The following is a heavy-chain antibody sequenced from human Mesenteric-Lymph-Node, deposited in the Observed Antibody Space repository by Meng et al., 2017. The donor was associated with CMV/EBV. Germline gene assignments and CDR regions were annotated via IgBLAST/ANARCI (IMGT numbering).Heavy chain of an antibody. Sequence: GESLKISCAASGFTFSSYSMNWVRQAPGKGLEWVSYISSSSSTIYYADSVKGRFTISRDNAKNSLYLQMNSLRAEDTAVYYCARDNYYDSSGYPYYFDYWGQGTLVTVSS. CDR3: ARDNYYDSSGYPYYFDY. CDR2: ISSSSSTI. D-gene: IGHD3-22*01. V-gene: IGHV3-48*04. J-gene: IGHJ4*02. CDR1: GFTFSSYS.